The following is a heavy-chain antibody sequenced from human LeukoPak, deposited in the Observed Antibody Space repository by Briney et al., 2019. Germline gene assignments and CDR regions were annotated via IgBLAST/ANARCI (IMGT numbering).Heavy chain of an antibody. J-gene: IGHJ3*02. Sequence: GGSLRLSCAASGFTFGTYWMSWVRQAPGKGLEWVASIKQDGSEKYYVDSVKGRFSISRDDAKNSLYLQMNSLRAEDTAVYYCARHAKWTYDMWGQGTMVTVSP. D-gene: IGHD1-26*01. CDR3: ARHAKWTYDM. V-gene: IGHV3-7*04. CDR1: GFTFGTYW. CDR2: IKQDGSEK.